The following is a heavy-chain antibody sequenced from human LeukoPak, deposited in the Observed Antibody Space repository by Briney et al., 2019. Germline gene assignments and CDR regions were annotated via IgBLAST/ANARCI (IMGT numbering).Heavy chain of an antibody. CDR3: ARGRTRNYYMDV. CDR1: GGSFGGYY. Sequence: SETLSLTCAVYGGSFGGYYWSWIRQPPGKGLEWIGEINHSGSTNYNPSLKSRVTISVDTSKNQFSLKLSSVTAADTAVYYCARGRTRNYYMDVWGKGTTVTVSS. V-gene: IGHV4-34*01. CDR2: INHSGST. J-gene: IGHJ6*03. D-gene: IGHD2-2*01.